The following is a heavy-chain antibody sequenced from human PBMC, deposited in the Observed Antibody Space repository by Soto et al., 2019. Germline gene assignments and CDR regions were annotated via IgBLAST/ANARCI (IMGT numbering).Heavy chain of an antibody. D-gene: IGHD6-13*01. J-gene: IGHJ6*03. CDR2: IWYDGSNK. V-gene: IGHV3-33*01. CDR1: GFTFSSYG. Sequence: PGGSLRLSCAASGFTFSSYGMHWVRQAPGKGLEWVAVIWYDGSNKYYADSVKGRFTISRDNSKNTLYLQMNSLRAEDTAVYYCAREGWAAAGSFHYYYYYYMDVWGKGTTVTVSS. CDR3: AREGWAAAGSFHYYYYYYMDV.